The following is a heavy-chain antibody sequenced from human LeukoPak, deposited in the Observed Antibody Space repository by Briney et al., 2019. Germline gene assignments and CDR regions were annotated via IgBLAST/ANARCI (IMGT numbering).Heavy chain of an antibody. J-gene: IGHJ6*03. CDR3: ARGDTAMVTGYYYYYRDV. V-gene: IGHV4-4*02. CDR1: GDSISSSNW. CDR2: IYHSGNT. D-gene: IGHD5-18*01. Sequence: KPSGTLSLTCAVSGDSISSSNWWSWVRQPPGKGLEWFGEIYHSGNTNYNPALQSRVTISLDKSKNQFSLNLNSVTAADAPVYYCARGDTAMVTGYYYYYRDVWGKGTTVTIS.